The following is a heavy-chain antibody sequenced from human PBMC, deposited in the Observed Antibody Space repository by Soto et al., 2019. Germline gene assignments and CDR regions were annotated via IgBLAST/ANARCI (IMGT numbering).Heavy chain of an antibody. D-gene: IGHD2-8*01. V-gene: IGHV1-46*01. Sequence: QVQLVQSGAEVKKPGASVKVSCRASGYTFTNYYMHWVRQAPGQGLEWVGIINPNTGSTTYPQNFQGRVTVTRDTSTSTVYMELTSLRSEDTAVFYCAREMVAPPTTAAGGKYYAMDLWGQGTTVTVS. CDR1: GYTFTNYY. J-gene: IGHJ6*02. CDR3: AREMVAPPTTAAGGKYYAMDL. CDR2: INPNTGST.